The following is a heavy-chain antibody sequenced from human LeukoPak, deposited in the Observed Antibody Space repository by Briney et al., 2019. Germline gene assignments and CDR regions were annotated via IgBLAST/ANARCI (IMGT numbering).Heavy chain of an antibody. CDR1: GFTFSRYG. CDR2: ISYDGSNK. J-gene: IGHJ4*02. D-gene: IGHD3-10*01. V-gene: IGHV3-30*18. CDR3: AKGDSYGSGSYPVDY. Sequence: GGSLRLSCAASGFTFSRYGMHWVRQASGKGLEWVAHISYDGSNKYYADSVKGRFTISRDNSKNTLYLQMNSLRPEDTAVYYCAKGDSYGSGSYPVDYWGQGTLVTVSS.